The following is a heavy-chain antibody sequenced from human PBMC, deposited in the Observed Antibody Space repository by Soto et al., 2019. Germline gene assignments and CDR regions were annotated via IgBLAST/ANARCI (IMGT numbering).Heavy chain of an antibody. CDR1: GFTFSDYY. V-gene: IGHV3-11*01. Sequence: GGSLRLSCAASGFTFSDYYMSWIRQAPGKGLEWASYIGSSDNIIYYADSVKGRFAISRDNAKNSLSLQMSSLRADDTAVYYCAKSPDFDYYAMDVWGHGTTVTVSS. CDR3: AKSPDFDYYAMDV. J-gene: IGHJ6*02. CDR2: IGSSDNII.